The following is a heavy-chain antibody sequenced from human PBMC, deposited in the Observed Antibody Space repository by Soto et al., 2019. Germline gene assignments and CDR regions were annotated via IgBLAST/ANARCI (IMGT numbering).Heavy chain of an antibody. V-gene: IGHV4-30-2*01. Sequence: PSETLSLTCTVSGGSISSGGYSWSWIRQPPGKGLEWIGYIYHSGSTYYNPSLKSRVTISVDRSKNQFSLKLSSVTAADTAVYYCARGTLLEWPQGYWFDPWGQGTLVTVSS. D-gene: IGHD3-3*01. CDR1: GGSISSGGYS. J-gene: IGHJ5*02. CDR2: IYHSGST. CDR3: ARGTLLEWPQGYWFDP.